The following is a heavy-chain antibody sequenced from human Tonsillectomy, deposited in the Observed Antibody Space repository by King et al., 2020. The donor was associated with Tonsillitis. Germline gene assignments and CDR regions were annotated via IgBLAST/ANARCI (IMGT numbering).Heavy chain of an antibody. Sequence: VQLVESVGGLVQPGGSLRLSCAASGFTFSSYAMRWVRQVLGKGMEWFSAMSGSGGSTYFADSVNGRFTISRDNSKNTLYLQMNSLRAEDTAVYYCAKVLSIAVAGKLDYWGQGTLVTVSS. CDR2: MSGSGGST. J-gene: IGHJ4*02. CDR3: AKVLSIAVAGKLDY. V-gene: IGHV3-23*04. D-gene: IGHD6-19*01. CDR1: GFTFSSYA.